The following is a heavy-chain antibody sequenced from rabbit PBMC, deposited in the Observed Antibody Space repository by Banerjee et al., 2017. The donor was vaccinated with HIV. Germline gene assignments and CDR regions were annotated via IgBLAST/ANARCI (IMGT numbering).Heavy chain of an antibody. D-gene: IGHD8-1*01. CDR2: IVTGRGST. Sequence: QSLEESGGDLVQPEGSLTLTCTASGLDFSSSYYICWVRQAPGKGLEWIGCIVTGRGSTYYASWAKGRFTISTTSSTTVTLQVTSLTAADTATYFCARDSGSSFSSYGMDLWGPGTLVTVS. J-gene: IGHJ6*01. CDR1: GLDFSSSYY. V-gene: IGHV1S40*01. CDR3: ARDSGSSFSSYGMDL.